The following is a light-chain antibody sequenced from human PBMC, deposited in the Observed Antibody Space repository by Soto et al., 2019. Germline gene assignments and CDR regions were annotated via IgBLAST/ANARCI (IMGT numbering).Light chain of an antibody. Sequence: DVVMTQSPLSLPVTLGQPASISCRSSRSLVYSDGNTSLNWFQQRPGQSPRLLIYGASTRATGIPARFSGSGSGTEFTLTISSLQSEDVAVYYCQQYTNWPPLTFGGGTKVDIK. CDR1: RSLVYSDGNTS. CDR2: GAS. CDR3: QQYTNWPPLT. V-gene: IGKV2-30*01. J-gene: IGKJ4*01.